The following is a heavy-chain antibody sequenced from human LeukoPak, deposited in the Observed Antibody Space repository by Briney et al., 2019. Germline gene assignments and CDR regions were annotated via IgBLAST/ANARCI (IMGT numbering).Heavy chain of an antibody. V-gene: IGHV1-46*01. J-gene: IGHJ3*02. CDR2: INPSGGST. CDR3: ARTSVVAAKSDAFDI. Sequence: ASVKVSCKASGGTFSSYAISWVRQAPGQGLEWMGIINPSGGSTSYAQKFQGRVTMTRDMSTSTVYMELSSLRSEDTAVYYCARTSVVAAKSDAFDIWGQGTMVTVSS. D-gene: IGHD2-15*01. CDR1: GGTFSSYA.